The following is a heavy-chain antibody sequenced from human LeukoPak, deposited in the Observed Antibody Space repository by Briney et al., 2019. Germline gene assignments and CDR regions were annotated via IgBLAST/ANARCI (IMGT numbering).Heavy chain of an antibody. Sequence: GGSLRLSCAVSGISLSNYGMSWVRQAPGKGLEWVAGISGSGGGTNYADSVKGRFTISRDNPKNTLYLQMNSLRVEDTAVYFCARGAGVFDYWGQGTLVTVSS. J-gene: IGHJ4*02. V-gene: IGHV3-23*01. CDR3: ARGAGVFDY. CDR1: GISLSNYG. CDR2: ISGSGGGT. D-gene: IGHD3-10*01.